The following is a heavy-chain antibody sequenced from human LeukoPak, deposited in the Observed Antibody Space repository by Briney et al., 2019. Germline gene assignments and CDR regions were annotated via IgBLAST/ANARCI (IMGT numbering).Heavy chain of an antibody. J-gene: IGHJ4*02. Sequence: GRSLRLSCAASGFTFSSYAMSWVRQAPGKGLEWVSAISGSGGSTYYADSVKGRFTIFRDNAKSSLDLQMDNLRGDDMAVYYCARGTGSSNFRQYFDLWGPGALVTVTS. CDR2: ISGSGGST. CDR1: GFTFSSYA. D-gene: IGHD4-11*01. CDR3: ARGTGSSNFRQYFDL. V-gene: IGHV3-23*01.